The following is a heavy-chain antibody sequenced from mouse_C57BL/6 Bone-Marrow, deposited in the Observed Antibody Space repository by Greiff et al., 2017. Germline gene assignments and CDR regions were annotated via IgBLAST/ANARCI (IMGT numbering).Heavy chain of an antibody. J-gene: IGHJ1*03. Sequence: EVKLVESGGGLVQPKGSLKLSCAASGFSFNTYAMNWVRQAPGKGLEWVARIRSKSNNYATYYADSVKDRFTISRDDSESMRYLQMNNLKTEDTAMYYCVRQGTVCPWGYFDVWGTGTTVTVSS. CDR3: VRQGTVCPWGYFDV. D-gene: IGHD1-1*01. CDR2: IRSKSNNYAT. V-gene: IGHV10-1*01. CDR1: GFSFNTYA.